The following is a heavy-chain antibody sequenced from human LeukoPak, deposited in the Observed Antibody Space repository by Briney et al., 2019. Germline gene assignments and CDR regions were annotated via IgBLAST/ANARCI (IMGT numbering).Heavy chain of an antibody. V-gene: IGHV7-4-1*02. CDR3: ARAVYEYSSGWYTPHMGFDP. CDR1: GYTCTSYA. J-gene: IGHJ5*02. Sequence: GASETVSCKATGYTCTSYAMHWVRQASGQGLEWMEWSNTNTGNPTYAQGFTGRFVFSLDTSVSTAYLQISSLKAEDTAVYYCARAVYEYSSGWYTPHMGFDPWGQGTLVTVSS. CDR2: SNTNTGNP. D-gene: IGHD6-19*01.